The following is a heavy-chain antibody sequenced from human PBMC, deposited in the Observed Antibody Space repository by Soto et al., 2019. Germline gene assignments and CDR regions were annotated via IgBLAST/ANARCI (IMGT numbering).Heavy chain of an antibody. CDR2: IYSGGST. D-gene: IGHD5-18*01. J-gene: IGHJ4*02. V-gene: IGHV3-66*04. CDR3: ARQVKGYIYGYAHFDS. Sequence: EVQLVESGGGLVQPGGSLRLSCAASGFTVSSNYMSWVRQAPGKGLEWVSVIYSGGSTYYADSVKGRFTISRDNSKNTIYLQMNSLRAEETAVYYCARQVKGYIYGYAHFDSWSQGTLVTVSS. CDR1: GFTVSSNY.